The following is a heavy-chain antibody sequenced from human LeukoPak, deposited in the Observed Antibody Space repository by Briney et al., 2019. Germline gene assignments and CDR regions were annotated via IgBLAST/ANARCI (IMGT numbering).Heavy chain of an antibody. J-gene: IGHJ6*03. D-gene: IGHD2-2*02. CDR3: AKGAICSSTSCYRPLYYYYMDV. Sequence: PGGSLRLSCAASGFTFSSYSMNWVRQAPGKGLEWVSSISSSSSYIYYADSVKGRFTISRDNAKNSLYLQMNSLRAEDTAVYYCAKGAICSSTSCYRPLYYYYMDVWGKGTTVTVSS. V-gene: IGHV3-21*04. CDR1: GFTFSSYS. CDR2: ISSSSSYI.